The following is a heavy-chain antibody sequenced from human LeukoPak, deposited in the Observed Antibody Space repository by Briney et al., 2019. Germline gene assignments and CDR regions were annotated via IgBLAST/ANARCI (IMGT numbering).Heavy chain of an antibody. CDR2: INSDGSST. V-gene: IGHV3-74*01. D-gene: IGHD1-1*01. J-gene: IGHJ4*02. CDR3: ARDQDGMGTTMDL. CDR1: GFSFSRYW. Sequence: GGSLRLSCAASGFSFSRYWMHWVRQAPGEGLMWVSRINSDGSSTWYADSVKGRFTISRDNARNTLSLQMGSLGVEDTALYYCARDQDGMGTTMDLWGQGTQVIVSS.